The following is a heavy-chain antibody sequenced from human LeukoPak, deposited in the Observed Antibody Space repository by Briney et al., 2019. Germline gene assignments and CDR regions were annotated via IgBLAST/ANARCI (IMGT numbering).Heavy chain of an antibody. CDR2: ISYDGSNK. Sequence: PGGSLRLSCAASGFTFSSYGMHWVRQAPGKGLEWVAVISYDGSNKYYADSVKGRFTISRDNSKNTLYLQMNSLRAEDTAVYYCARDGYRITMVRGVPNYYYYYYMDVWGKGTTVTVSS. J-gene: IGHJ6*03. CDR3: ARDGYRITMVRGVPNYYYYYYMDV. CDR1: GFTFSSYG. V-gene: IGHV3-30*03. D-gene: IGHD3-10*01.